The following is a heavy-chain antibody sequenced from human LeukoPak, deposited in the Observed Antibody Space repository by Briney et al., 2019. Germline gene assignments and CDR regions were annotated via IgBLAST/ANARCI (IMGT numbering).Heavy chain of an antibody. CDR3: ARGGLFGVISSFSHDYYMDV. CDR2: IRYDGSNK. V-gene: IGHV3-30*02. CDR1: GFTFLSYG. Sequence: GGSLGLSCAASGFTFLSYGMHWVRQAPGKGLEWVAFIRYDGSNKYYADSVKGRFTISRDNAKNSLYLQMNSLRAEDTAVYYCARGGLFGVISSFSHDYYMDVWGKGTTVTVSS. D-gene: IGHD3-3*01. J-gene: IGHJ6*03.